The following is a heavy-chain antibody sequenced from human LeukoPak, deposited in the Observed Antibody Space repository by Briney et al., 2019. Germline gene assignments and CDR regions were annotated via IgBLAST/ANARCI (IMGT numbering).Heavy chain of an antibody. V-gene: IGHV4-61*02. J-gene: IGHJ1*01. CDR3: ARGRPTRWLQGIRRPNTFQH. Sequence: ASETLSLTCTVSGGSISSGSYYWSWIRQPAGKGLEWIGRIYTSGSTNYNPSLKSRVTISVDTSKNQFSLKLSSVTAADTAVYYCARGRPTRWLQGIRRPNTFQHWGQGTLVTVSS. D-gene: IGHD5-24*01. CDR2: IYTSGST. CDR1: GGSISSGSYY.